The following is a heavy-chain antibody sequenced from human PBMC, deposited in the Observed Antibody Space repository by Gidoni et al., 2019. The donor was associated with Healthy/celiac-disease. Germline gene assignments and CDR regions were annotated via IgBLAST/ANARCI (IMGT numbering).Heavy chain of an antibody. J-gene: IGHJ4*02. D-gene: IGHD3-22*01. Sequence: QVQLVESGGGVVQPGGSLRLPCAAAGCTFRSYAMPWVRPAPGKGLEWVAVISYDGSNKYYADSVKGRFTISRDNSKNTLYLQMNSLRAEDTAVYYCARDRDYYDSSGYYYGHFDYWGQGTLVTVSS. V-gene: IGHV3-30-3*01. CDR2: ISYDGSNK. CDR1: GCTFRSYA. CDR3: ARDRDYYDSSGYYYGHFDY.